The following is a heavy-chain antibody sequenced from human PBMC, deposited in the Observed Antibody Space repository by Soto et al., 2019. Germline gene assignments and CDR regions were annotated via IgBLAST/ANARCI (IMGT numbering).Heavy chain of an antibody. CDR2: IYYTGST. CDR3: AKGWGPGGIVVDY. Sequence: QVQLQESGPGLVKPSETLSLTCTVSGGSTTYYYWSWFRQAPGKGLEWLGYIYYTGSTNYNPSLKSRLTMSVDSSKSQCAVNLTSVTAEDTAVYYWAKGWGPGGIVVDYWGQGALVIVSS. J-gene: IGHJ4*02. CDR1: GGSTTYYY. D-gene: IGHD3-22*01. V-gene: IGHV4-59*01.